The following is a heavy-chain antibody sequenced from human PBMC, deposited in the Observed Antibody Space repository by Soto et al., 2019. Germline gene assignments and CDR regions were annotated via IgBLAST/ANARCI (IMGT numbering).Heavy chain of an antibody. CDR2: IRSKANSYAT. CDR1: GFTFSGSA. CDR3: TSSDFWSGYYTGSYYGMDV. V-gene: IGHV3-73*01. J-gene: IGHJ6*02. Sequence: GGSLRLSCAASGFTFSGSAMHWVRQASGKGLEWAGRIRSKANSYATAYAASVKGRFTISRDDSKNTAYLQMNSLKTEDTAVYYCTSSDFWSGYYTGSYYGMDVWGQGTAVTVSS. D-gene: IGHD3-3*01.